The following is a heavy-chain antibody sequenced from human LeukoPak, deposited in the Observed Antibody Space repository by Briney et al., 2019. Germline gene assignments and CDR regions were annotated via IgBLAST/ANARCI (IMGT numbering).Heavy chain of an antibody. CDR1: GFTFSSYW. D-gene: IGHD4/OR15-4a*01. CDR3: ARGTMVTDY. V-gene: IGHV3-74*01. Sequence: GGSLRLSCAASGFTFSSYWMHWVRQAPGKGLVWVSRINSDGGSTSYTDSVKGRFTISRDNSKNTLYLQMNSLRAEDTAVYYCARGTMVTDYWGQGTLVTVSS. J-gene: IGHJ4*02. CDR2: INSDGGST.